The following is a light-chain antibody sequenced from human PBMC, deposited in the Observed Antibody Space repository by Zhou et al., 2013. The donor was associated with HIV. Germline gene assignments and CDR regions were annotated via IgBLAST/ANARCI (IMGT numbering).Light chain of an antibody. CDR1: TSNIGSHF. J-gene: IGLJ2*01. CDR3: GTWESSLAAVV. Sequence: QSVLTQPPSVSAAPGQKVTISCSGSTSNIGSHFVSWYQHLPGTAPKLLIHEDNKRPSGIPDRFSGSKSGTSVTLGISGLQTGDEADYYCGTWESSLAAVVFGGGTRLTVL. CDR2: EDN. V-gene: IGLV1-51*02.